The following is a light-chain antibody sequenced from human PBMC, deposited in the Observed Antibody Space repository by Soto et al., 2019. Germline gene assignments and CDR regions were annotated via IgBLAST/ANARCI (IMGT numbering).Light chain of an antibody. CDR3: QSYDNTLSGYV. CDR2: GNN. V-gene: IGLV1-40*01. Sequence: QSVLTQPPSVSGAPGQRVTISCTGSSSNIGAGYDVHWYQQLPGPAPKLLIYGNNNRPSGVPDRFSGSKSGTSASLAITGLQAEDEADYYCQSYDNTLSGYVFGTGTKVTV. J-gene: IGLJ1*01. CDR1: SSNIGAGYD.